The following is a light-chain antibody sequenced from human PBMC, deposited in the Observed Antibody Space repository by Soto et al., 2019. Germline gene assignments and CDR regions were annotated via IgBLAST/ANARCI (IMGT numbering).Light chain of an antibody. CDR1: SGDVGAYNY. CDR3: SSCISGSTLHVV. V-gene: IGLV2-14*03. Sequence: QSALTQPASVSGSPGQSITISCTGTSGDVGAYNYVSWYQQHPGKAPRLMIYDVSARPSGVSYRFSGSKSGNTASLTISGLQADDEADYYCSSCISGSTLHVVFSGGTKLTVL. CDR2: DVS. J-gene: IGLJ2*01.